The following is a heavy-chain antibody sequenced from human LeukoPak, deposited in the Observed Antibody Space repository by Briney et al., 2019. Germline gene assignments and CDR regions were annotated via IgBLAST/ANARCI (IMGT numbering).Heavy chain of an antibody. CDR1: GFTFSSYS. Sequence: GGSLRLSCAASGFTFSSYSMNWVRQAPGKGLEWVSYISSSSSTIYYADSVKGRFTVSRDNAKNSLYLQMNSLRAEDTAVYYCARDASDFWSGYYTFYYYYYMDVWGKGTTVTVSS. J-gene: IGHJ6*03. D-gene: IGHD3-3*01. CDR2: ISSSSSTI. V-gene: IGHV3-48*04. CDR3: ARDASDFWSGYYTFYYYYYMDV.